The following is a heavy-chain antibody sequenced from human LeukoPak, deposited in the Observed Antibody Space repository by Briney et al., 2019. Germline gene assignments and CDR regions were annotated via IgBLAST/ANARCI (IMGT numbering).Heavy chain of an antibody. CDR3: AKRYYDFPLDY. Sequence: GGSLRLSCAASGFTVSSNYMSWVRQAPGKGLEWVSVIYSGGSTYYADSVKGRFTISRDNSKNTLYLQINNPRVEDTAVYYCAKRYYDFPLDYWGQRTLVTVSS. V-gene: IGHV3-53*01. J-gene: IGHJ4*02. D-gene: IGHD3-3*01. CDR1: GFTVSSNY. CDR2: IYSGGST.